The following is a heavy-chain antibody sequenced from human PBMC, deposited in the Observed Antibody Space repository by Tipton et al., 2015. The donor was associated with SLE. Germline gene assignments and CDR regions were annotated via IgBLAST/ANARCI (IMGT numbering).Heavy chain of an antibody. CDR1: GGSIRSYY. J-gene: IGHJ6*02. V-gene: IGHV4-59*01. CDR2: IYYSGIT. Sequence: TLSLTCTVSGGSIRSYYWNWIRQPPGKGLEWIGYIYYSGITNYNSSFNSRATISADTSKNQFSLRLRSVTASDTAFYYCARQRLRLLSPLDAWGQGTTVTVS. D-gene: IGHD3-10*01. CDR3: ARQRLRLLSPLDA.